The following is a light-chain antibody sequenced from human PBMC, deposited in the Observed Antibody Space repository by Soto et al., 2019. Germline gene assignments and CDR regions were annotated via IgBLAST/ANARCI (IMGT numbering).Light chain of an antibody. V-gene: IGKV3D-20*01. CDR2: DTS. CDR3: KQYGSSPIT. J-gene: IGKJ5*01. CDR1: QSVSSSY. Sequence: EIVLTQSPGTLSLSPGKRATLSCRASQSVSSSYVAWYQHKPGLAPRLLIHDTSSRAIGIHDRLSGSKSGTNFTLTIRRMEPEDVGMYYCKQYGSSPITFGQGTRLEIK.